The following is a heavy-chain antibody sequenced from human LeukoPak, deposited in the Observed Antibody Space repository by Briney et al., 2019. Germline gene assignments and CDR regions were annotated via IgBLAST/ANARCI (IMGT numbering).Heavy chain of an antibody. Sequence: GASVKVSCKASGYTFSIYGITWVRQAPGQGLEWMGWISAYNGYTNYAQKFQGRVTMTTDTSTNTAYMELRSLRSDDTAIYYCARDGKGRYDFRENDYWGQGTLVTVYS. J-gene: IGHJ4*02. D-gene: IGHD3-3*01. V-gene: IGHV1-18*01. CDR3: ARDGKGRYDFRENDY. CDR2: ISAYNGYT. CDR1: GYTFSIYG.